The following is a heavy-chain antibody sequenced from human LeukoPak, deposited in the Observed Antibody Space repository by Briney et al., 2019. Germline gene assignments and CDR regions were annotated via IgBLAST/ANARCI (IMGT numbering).Heavy chain of an antibody. CDR2: ISSSSSYI. Sequence: PGGSLRLSCAASGFTFSSYSMNWVRQAPGKGLEWVSSISSSSSYIYYADSVKGRFTISRDNAKNSPYLQMNSLRAEDTAVYYCAREIFWSGYYNHWGQGTLVTVSS. D-gene: IGHD3-3*01. CDR3: AREIFWSGYYNH. CDR1: GFTFSSYS. V-gene: IGHV3-21*01. J-gene: IGHJ5*02.